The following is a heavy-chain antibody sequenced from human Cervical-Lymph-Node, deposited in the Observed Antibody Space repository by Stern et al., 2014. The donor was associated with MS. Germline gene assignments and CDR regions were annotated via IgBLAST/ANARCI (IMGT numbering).Heavy chain of an antibody. J-gene: IGHJ4*02. CDR3: ARDADEIVATTPHFDY. CDR1: GFTFSSYS. V-gene: IGHV3-21*01. D-gene: IGHD5-12*01. Sequence: EVQLVESGGGLVKPGGSLRLSCAASGFTFSSYSMNWVRQAPGKGLEWVSSISSSSSYIYYADSVKGRFTISRDNAKNSLYLQMNSLRAEDTAVYYCARDADEIVATTPHFDYWGQGTLVTVSS. CDR2: ISSSSSYI.